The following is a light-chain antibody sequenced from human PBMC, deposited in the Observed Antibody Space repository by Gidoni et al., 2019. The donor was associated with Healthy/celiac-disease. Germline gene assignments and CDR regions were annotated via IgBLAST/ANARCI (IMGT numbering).Light chain of an antibody. CDR1: QDISNY. J-gene: IGKJ4*01. CDR3: QQYDNLPLT. V-gene: IGKV1-33*01. Sequence: DIQMTQSPSSLSASVGDRVTITCQASQDISNYLNWYQPKPGKAPKLLIYDASNLETGVPSRFSGSGSGTDFTFTISSLQPEDIATYYCQQYDNLPLTFGGXTKVEIK. CDR2: DAS.